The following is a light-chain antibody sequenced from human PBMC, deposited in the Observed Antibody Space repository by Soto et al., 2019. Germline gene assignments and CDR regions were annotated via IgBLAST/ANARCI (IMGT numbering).Light chain of an antibody. CDR3: QQYNGYSQT. V-gene: IGKV1-5*03. J-gene: IGKJ1*01. Sequence: SPCTLTASVGVGVTITFRASHSISSWLAWYQQKPGKAPKLLIYKASSLESGVPSRFSGSGSGTEFTLAISSLHSDDFATYYCQQYNGYSQTFGQGTKVDI. CDR2: KAS. CDR1: HSISSW.